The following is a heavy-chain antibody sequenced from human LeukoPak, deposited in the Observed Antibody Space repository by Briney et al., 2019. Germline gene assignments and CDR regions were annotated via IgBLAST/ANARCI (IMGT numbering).Heavy chain of an antibody. Sequence: SGPTLVNPTQTLTLTCTFSGFSLSTSGMCVSWIRQPPGKALEWLARIDWDDDKYYSTSLKTRLTISKDTSKNQVVLTMTNMDPVDTATYYCARYNYDILTGYGLEAFDYWGQGTLVTVSS. CDR1: GFSLSTSGMC. CDR3: ARYNYDILTGYGLEAFDY. D-gene: IGHD3-9*01. J-gene: IGHJ4*02. CDR2: IDWDDDK. V-gene: IGHV2-70*11.